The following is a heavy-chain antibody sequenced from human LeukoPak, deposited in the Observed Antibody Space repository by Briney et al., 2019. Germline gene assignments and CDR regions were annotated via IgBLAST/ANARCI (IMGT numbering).Heavy chain of an antibody. Sequence: SETLSLTCTVSGGSISTYYWGWIRQPPGKGLEWIGYIYHSGSTYYNPSLKSRVTISVDRSKNQFSLKLSSVTAADTAVYYCARDPLGIAAAGGDYWGQGTLVTASS. CDR1: GGSISTYY. J-gene: IGHJ4*02. CDR3: ARDPLGIAAAGGDY. V-gene: IGHV4-59*12. CDR2: IYHSGST. D-gene: IGHD6-13*01.